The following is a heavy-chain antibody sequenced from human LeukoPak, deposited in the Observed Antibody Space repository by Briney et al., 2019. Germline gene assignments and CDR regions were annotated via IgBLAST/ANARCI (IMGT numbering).Heavy chain of an antibody. Sequence: RASVKVSCKASGYTFTDYYLLWVRQAPGQGLEWMGWIKTNSDATDYAQNFEARVTMTRDTSSGTAYLDLSSLTSDDTAVYYCARGRRILGGPENAGDFFDYWGQGTLVIVSS. CDR2: IKTNSDAT. J-gene: IGHJ4*01. D-gene: IGHD3-16*01. V-gene: IGHV1-2*02. CDR3: ARGRRILGGPENAGDFFDY. CDR1: GYTFTDYY.